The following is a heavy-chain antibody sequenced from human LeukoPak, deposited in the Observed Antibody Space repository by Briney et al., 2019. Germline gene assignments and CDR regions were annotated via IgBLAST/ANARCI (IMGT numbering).Heavy chain of an antibody. J-gene: IGHJ4*02. D-gene: IGHD2-2*01. CDR2: IRYDGSNK. CDR3: AKDLGYCSSTSCYGADY. V-gene: IGHV3-30*02. CDR1: GFTFSSYG. Sequence: GGSLRLSCVVSGFTFSSYGMHWVRQAPGKGLEWVAFIRYDGSNKYYADSVKGRFTISRDNSKNTLYLQMNSLRAEDTAVYYCAKDLGYCSSTSCYGADYWGQGTLVTVSS.